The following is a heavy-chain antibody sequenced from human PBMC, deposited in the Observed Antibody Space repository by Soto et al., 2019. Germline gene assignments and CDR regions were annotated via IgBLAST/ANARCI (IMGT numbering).Heavy chain of an antibody. D-gene: IGHD6-6*01. CDR1: GGSISSYY. V-gene: IGHV4-59*01. CDR2: IYYSGST. J-gene: IGHJ4*02. Sequence: SETLSLTCTGSGGSISSYYWSWIRQPPGKGLEWIGYIYYSGSTNYNPSLKSRVTISVDTSKNQFSLKLSSVTAADTAVYYCAGSSADFDYWGQGTLVTVSS. CDR3: AGSSADFDY.